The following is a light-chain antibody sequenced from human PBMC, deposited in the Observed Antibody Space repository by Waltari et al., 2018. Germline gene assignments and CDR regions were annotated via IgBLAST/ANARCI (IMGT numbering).Light chain of an antibody. CDR2: DVT. Sequence: QSALTQPASVSGSPGQSITISCTGPSSDVGGYNYVSCNQQHPGKAPKLMIYDVTNRASGVSSRFTGSKSGNTASLTISGLQTDDEADYYCSSYRKSSTAGGVFGTGTKVTVL. CDR3: SSYRKSSTAGGV. V-gene: IGLV2-14*03. J-gene: IGLJ1*01. CDR1: SSDVGGYNY.